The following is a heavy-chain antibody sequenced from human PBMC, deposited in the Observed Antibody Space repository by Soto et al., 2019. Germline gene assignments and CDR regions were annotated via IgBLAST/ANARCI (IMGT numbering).Heavy chain of an antibody. J-gene: IGHJ6*02. D-gene: IGHD2-15*01. Sequence: ASVKVSCKASGGTFSSYAISWVRQAPGQGLEWMGGIIPIFGTANYAQKFQGRVTITADESTSTAYMELSSLRSEDTAVYYCAVIDCSGGSCYVLGYYYYGMDAWGQGTTVTVSS. CDR1: GGTFSSYA. CDR2: IIPIFGTA. CDR3: AVIDCSGGSCYVLGYYYYGMDA. V-gene: IGHV1-69*13.